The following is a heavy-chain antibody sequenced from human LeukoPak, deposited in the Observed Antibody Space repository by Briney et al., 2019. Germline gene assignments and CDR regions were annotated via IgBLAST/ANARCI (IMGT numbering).Heavy chain of an antibody. CDR1: GYTFTSYY. V-gene: IGHV1-46*01. CDR3: ARDLMIVVVITSPYYYYGMDV. Sequence: EASVKVSCKASGYTFTSYYMHWVRQAPGQGLEWMGIINPSGGSTSYAQKFQGRVTMTRDTSTSTVYMELSSLRSEDTAVYYCARDLMIVVVITSPYYYYGMDVWGQGTTVTVSS. J-gene: IGHJ6*02. D-gene: IGHD3-22*01. CDR2: INPSGGST.